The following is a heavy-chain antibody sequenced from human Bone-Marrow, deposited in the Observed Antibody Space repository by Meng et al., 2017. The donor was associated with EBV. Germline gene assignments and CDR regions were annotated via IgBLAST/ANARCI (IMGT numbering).Heavy chain of an antibody. CDR3: ASKLVGADDAFDI. CDR2: MNPNSGNT. D-gene: IGHD1-26*01. CDR1: GYTFTSYD. V-gene: IGHV1-8*01. Sequence: QEPLVPAAAQVQKPGSSVKVSCKASGYTFTSYDINWVRPATGQGLEWMGWMNPNSGNTGYAQKFQGRVTITADESTSTAYMELSSLRSEDTAVYYCASKLVGADDAFDIWGQVTMVTVSS. J-gene: IGHJ3*02.